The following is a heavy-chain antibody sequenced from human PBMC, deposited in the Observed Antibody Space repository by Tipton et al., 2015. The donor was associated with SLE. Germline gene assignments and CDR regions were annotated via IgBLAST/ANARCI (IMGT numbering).Heavy chain of an antibody. Sequence: TLSLTCTVSGGSISSYYWSWIRQPPGKGLEWIGYIYYSGSTNYNPSLKSRVTISVDTSKNQFSLKLSSVTAAGTAVYYCARLGITMAQGGRHWYFDLWGRGTLVTVSS. V-gene: IGHV4-59*01. CDR1: GGSISSYY. J-gene: IGHJ2*01. D-gene: IGHD3-10*01. CDR3: ARLGITMAQGGRHWYFDL. CDR2: IYYSGST.